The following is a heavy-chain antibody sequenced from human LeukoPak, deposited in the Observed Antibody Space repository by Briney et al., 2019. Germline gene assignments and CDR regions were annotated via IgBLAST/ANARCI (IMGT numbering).Heavy chain of an antibody. CDR1: GFTFSSYE. J-gene: IGHJ4*02. CDR2: ISSSGSTI. D-gene: IGHD3-9*01. CDR3: ARTYYDILTGYNPYFDY. V-gene: IGHV3-48*03. Sequence: QPGGSLRLSCAASGFTFSSYEMNWVRQAPGKGLEWVSYISSSGSTIYYADSVKGRFTISRDNAKNFLYLQMNSLRAGDTAVYYCARTYYDILTGYNPYFDYWGQGILVTVSS.